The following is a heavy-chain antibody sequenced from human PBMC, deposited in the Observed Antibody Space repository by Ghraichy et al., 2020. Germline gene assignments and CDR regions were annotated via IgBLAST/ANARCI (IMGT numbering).Heavy chain of an antibody. J-gene: IGHJ4*02. V-gene: IGHV3-11*06. CDR2: IKCTGPST. CDR1: GFSFRDYY. Sequence: GGSLRLSCAASGFSFRDYYMSWIRQAPGKGLEWVSYIKCTGPSTNYADSVRGRFTVSRDNAKNSLYLQLNSLRADDTAVYYCARSPHRGGWGWGGYWGQGTLVTVSS. D-gene: IGHD5-24*01. CDR3: ARSPHRGGWGWGGY.